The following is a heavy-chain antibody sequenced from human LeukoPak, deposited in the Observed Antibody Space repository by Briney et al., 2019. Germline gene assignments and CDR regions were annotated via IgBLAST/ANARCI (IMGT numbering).Heavy chain of an antibody. CDR1: GFTFSSYR. V-gene: IGHV3-48*02. D-gene: IGHD4-17*01. Sequence: GGSLRLSCAASGFTFSSYRMTWVRQAPGKGLEWVSYISSSSSTIYYADSVKGRFTISRDNAKDSLYLQMNSLRDEDTAVYYCAREYGDYPDYWGQGTLVTVSS. CDR2: ISSSSSTI. J-gene: IGHJ4*02. CDR3: AREYGDYPDY.